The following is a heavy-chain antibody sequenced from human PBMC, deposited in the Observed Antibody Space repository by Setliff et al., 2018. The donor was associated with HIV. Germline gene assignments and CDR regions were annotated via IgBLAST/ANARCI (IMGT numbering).Heavy chain of an antibody. CDR2: INPDTGDT. J-gene: IGHJ3*02. V-gene: IGHV1-2*04. CDR1: RYTFTGYY. Sequence: ASVKVSCKASRYTFTGYYIHWVRQAPGEGIEWMGWINPDTGDTNYAQKFQGWVTMTRDTSISTAYMQLIRLRSDDTALYYCARGGGSSAPDAFDIWGQGTMVTVSS. CDR3: ARGGGSSAPDAFDI. D-gene: IGHD1-26*01.